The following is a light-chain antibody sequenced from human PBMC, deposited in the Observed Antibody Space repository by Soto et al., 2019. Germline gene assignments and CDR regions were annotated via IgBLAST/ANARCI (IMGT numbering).Light chain of an antibody. J-gene: IGKJ4*01. CDR2: DAS. Sequence: EIVMTQSPATLSLSPGERATLFCRASQSVTNYLAWYQQKPGQAPRLLIYDASNRASGIPARFSGGGSGTDFTLSISSLAPEDSAVYYCQQRSIGVTFGGGTKVEIK. V-gene: IGKV3-11*01. CDR3: QQRSIGVT. CDR1: QSVTNY.